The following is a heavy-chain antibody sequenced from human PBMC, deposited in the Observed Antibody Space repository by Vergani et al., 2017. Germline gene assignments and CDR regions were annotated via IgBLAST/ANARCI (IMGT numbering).Heavy chain of an antibody. Sequence: QEQLLQSGGGVVQPGGSLRLSCIGSGYTFGHFDMHWVRQAPGKGLAWVAFIRYDGSNPQYIDSVKGRFTISRDNAKNSLYLQMNSLRAEDTAMYYCARNWDTSGWYWYFDLWGRGTLVTVSS. CDR3: ARNWDTSGWYWYFDL. CDR2: IRYDGSNP. J-gene: IGHJ2*01. D-gene: IGHD6-19*01. V-gene: IGHV3-30*02. CDR1: GYTFGHFD.